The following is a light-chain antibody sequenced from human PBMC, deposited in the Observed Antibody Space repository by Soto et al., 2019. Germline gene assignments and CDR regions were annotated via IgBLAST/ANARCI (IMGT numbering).Light chain of an antibody. CDR3: SAYTTSSTRV. V-gene: IGLV2-14*03. Sequence: QSVLTQPASVSGSPGQSITISCTGTSSDVGAYNFVSWHQQHPGKAPKLMIYNVYDRPSGISYRFSGSKSGNTASLTISGLQGEDEADYYCSAYTTSSTRVFGTGTKVTVL. CDR1: SSDVGAYNF. J-gene: IGLJ1*01. CDR2: NVY.